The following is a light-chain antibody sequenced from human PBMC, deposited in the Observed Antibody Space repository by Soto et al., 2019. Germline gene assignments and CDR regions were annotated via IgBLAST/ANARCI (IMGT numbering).Light chain of an antibody. CDR3: CSYARGSAV. CDR1: SSDVGGYNY. CDR2: EVS. Sequence: QSVLTQPASVSGSPGQSITISCTGTSSDVGGYNYVSWYQQHPGKAPKLMIYEVSNRPSGVSNRFSGSESGNTASLTISGLLSEDEAHYYCCSYARGSAVFGGGTKLTVL. V-gene: IGLV2-14*01. J-gene: IGLJ3*02.